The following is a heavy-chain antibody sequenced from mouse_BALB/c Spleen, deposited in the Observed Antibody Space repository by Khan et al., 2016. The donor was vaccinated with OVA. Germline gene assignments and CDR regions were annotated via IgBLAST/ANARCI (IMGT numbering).Heavy chain of an antibody. D-gene: IGHD2-14*01. CDR1: GYSFTAYY. CDR3: ARGYDFFAY. V-gene: IGHV1-18*01. J-gene: IGHJ3*01. Sequence: EVQLQQSGPDLVKTWASVTISCKASGYSFTAYYTNWVKLSHGKSLVCFGRINTNTDNTNYNQTLKGKAIFTVDTSSSTAYMELRSLTSEDTAVYFCARGYDFFAYWGQGTLVTVSA. CDR2: INTNTDNT.